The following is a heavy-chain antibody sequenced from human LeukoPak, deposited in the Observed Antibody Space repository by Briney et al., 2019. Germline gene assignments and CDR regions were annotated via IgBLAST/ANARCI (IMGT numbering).Heavy chain of an antibody. CDR1: GYNFRNYG. CDR2: ITAGNGNT. D-gene: IGHD5-18*01. J-gene: IGHJ3*02. Sequence: ASVKVSCKASGYNFRNYGIGWVRQAPRQGLEWMEWITAGNGNTNYDQKVQGRVTMTTDTSTSTAYMELRSLRSDDTAVYFCARDSARGYSYGYNAFDIWGQGTMVTVSS. V-gene: IGHV1-18*01. CDR3: ARDSARGYSYGYNAFDI.